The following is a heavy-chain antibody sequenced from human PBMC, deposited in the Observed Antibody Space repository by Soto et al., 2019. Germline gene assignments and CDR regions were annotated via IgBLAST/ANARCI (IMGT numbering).Heavy chain of an antibody. V-gene: IGHV4-34*01. CDR1: GGSFSGYY. D-gene: IGHD2-15*01. Sequence: QVQLQQWGAGLLKPSETLSLTCAVYGGSFSGYYWSWIRQPPGKGLEWNGEINHSGSTNYNPSLKSRVTISVDPSKNQFSLKLSSVTAADTAVYYCARTRKRLGYCSGGSCYSVYYYGMDVWGQGITVTVSS. CDR3: ARTRKRLGYCSGGSCYSVYYYGMDV. J-gene: IGHJ6*02. CDR2: INHSGST.